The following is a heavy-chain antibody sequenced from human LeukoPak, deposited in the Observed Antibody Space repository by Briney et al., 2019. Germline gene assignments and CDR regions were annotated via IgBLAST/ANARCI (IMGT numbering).Heavy chain of an antibody. CDR3: ARSYYDFWSGYYYYYYMDV. CDR2: LYTSGST. J-gene: IGHJ6*03. D-gene: IGHD3-3*01. CDR1: GCSISSGSYY. Sequence: SQTLSLTCTVSGCSISSGSYYWSWIRQPAGKGLEWIGRLYTSGSTNYNPSLKSRVTISVDTSKNQFSLKLSSVTAADTAVYYCARSYYDFWSGYYYYYYMDVWGKGTTVTVSS. V-gene: IGHV4-61*02.